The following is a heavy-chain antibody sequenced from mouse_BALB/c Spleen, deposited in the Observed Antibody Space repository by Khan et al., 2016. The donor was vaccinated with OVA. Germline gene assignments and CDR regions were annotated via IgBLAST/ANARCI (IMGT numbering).Heavy chain of an antibody. J-gene: IGHJ4*01. CDR3: ARHQFPVSMDS. V-gene: IGHV2-6-2*01. Sequence: VQLLESGPDLVAPSQSLSLTCTVSGFSFTSYAIHWVLQPPGKSLEWLVVYWSDRSTTSNSALICRLSISTDNSSSQVFLKMISLQTNDDTMNYCARHQFPVSMDSWGQGTSVTVSS. CDR1: GFSFTSYA. CDR2: YWSDRST.